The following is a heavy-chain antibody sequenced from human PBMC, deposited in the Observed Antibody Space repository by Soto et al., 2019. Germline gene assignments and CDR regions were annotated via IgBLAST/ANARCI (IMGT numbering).Heavy chain of an antibody. J-gene: IGHJ4*02. Sequence: QVQLQQWGAGLLKPSETLSLTCAVYGVSFSGSYWVWIRQPPGKGLEWIGQIHHSGSSLYNPSLKSRVTISVDTSKGQLSLTLTSVTAADTAVYYCVRVYMNSWQYWGQGTLVTVSS. V-gene: IGHV4-34*01. CDR2: IHHSGSS. D-gene: IGHD6-13*01. CDR3: VRVYMNSWQY. CDR1: GVSFSGSY.